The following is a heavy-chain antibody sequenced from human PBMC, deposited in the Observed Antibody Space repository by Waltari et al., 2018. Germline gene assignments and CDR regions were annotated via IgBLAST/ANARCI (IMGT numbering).Heavy chain of an antibody. J-gene: IGHJ6*03. CDR3: VRGCAGGASYSDTYYSMDV. Sequence: QVQLQESGPGLVKPSETLSLTCTVSGGSINNYYWSWIRQPPGKRLEWIGYISYSGITDYNSPLESRVTMSVDTSRSQFSLKLRSVTDADTATYYCVRGCAGGASYSDTYYSMDVWGKGTTVTVSS. D-gene: IGHD2-21*02. CDR2: ISYSGIT. CDR1: GGSINNYY. V-gene: IGHV4-59*04.